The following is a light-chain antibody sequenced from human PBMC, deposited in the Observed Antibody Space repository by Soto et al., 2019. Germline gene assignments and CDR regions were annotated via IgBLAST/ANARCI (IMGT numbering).Light chain of an antibody. Sequence: QSALTQPASVSGSPGQSITISCTGTSSDVGGYNYVSWYQQHPGKAPKLMIYDVSNRPSGVSNRVSGSKSGNTASLTISGLQAEDEDDYYCSSYTSSSTLLDVFGTGTKLTVL. CDR1: SSDVGGYNY. CDR2: DVS. CDR3: SSYTSSSTLLDV. J-gene: IGLJ1*01. V-gene: IGLV2-14*01.